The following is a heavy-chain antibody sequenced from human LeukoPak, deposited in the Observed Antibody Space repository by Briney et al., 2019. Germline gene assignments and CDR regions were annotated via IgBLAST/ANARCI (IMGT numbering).Heavy chain of an antibody. CDR3: VIGEKYSSGWYDSV. CDR2: IYSGGST. D-gene: IGHD6-19*01. Sequence: GGSLRLSCAASGFTVSSNYMSWVRQARGKGLEWGSVIYSGGSTYYADSVKGRFTISRDNSKNTLYLQMNSLRAEDTAVYYCVIGEKYSSGWYDSVWGQGTLVTVSS. V-gene: IGHV3-53*01. J-gene: IGHJ4*02. CDR1: GFTVSSNY.